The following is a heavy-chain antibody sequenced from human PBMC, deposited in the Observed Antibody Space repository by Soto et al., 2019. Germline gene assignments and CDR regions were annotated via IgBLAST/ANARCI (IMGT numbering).Heavy chain of an antibody. CDR3: ARDLEGSGTIDY. CDR1: GGSISSGGYY. D-gene: IGHD3-10*01. CDR2: IYYSGST. J-gene: IGHJ4*02. V-gene: IGHV4-31*03. Sequence: QVQLQESGPGLVKPSQTLSLTCTVSGGSISSGGYYWSWIRQHPGKGLEWIGFIYYSGSTYYNPSLKSRVTISVDTSKNQFSLKLSSVTAADTAVYYCARDLEGSGTIDYWGQGTLVTVSS.